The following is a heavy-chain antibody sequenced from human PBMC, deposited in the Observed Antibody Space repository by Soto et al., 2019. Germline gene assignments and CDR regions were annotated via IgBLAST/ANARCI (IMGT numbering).Heavy chain of an antibody. CDR2: IYHSGST. Sequence: PSETLSLTCAVSGGSISSGGYSWSWIRQPPGKGLEWIGYIYHSGSTYYNPSLKSRVTISVDTSKIQFSLKLSSVTAADTAVYYCARGGCSGGSCYPALFDYWGQGTLVTVSS. D-gene: IGHD2-15*01. CDR3: ARGGCSGGSCYPALFDY. V-gene: IGHV4-30-2*02. CDR1: GGSISSGGYS. J-gene: IGHJ4*02.